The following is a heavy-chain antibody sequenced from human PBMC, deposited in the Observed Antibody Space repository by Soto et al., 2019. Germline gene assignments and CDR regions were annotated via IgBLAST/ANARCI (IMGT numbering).Heavy chain of an antibody. Sequence: QVQLVQSGAEVKKPGASVKVSCKASGYVFISYGISWVRQAPGQGLEWMGWISRHNGNTNYAQKFQGRVTITADKSTSTAYMELSSLRSEDTAVYYCARAIRYCSGGSCYPDYGMDVWGQGTTVTVSS. D-gene: IGHD2-15*01. V-gene: IGHV1-18*01. J-gene: IGHJ6*02. CDR3: ARAIRYCSGGSCYPDYGMDV. CDR1: GYVFISYG. CDR2: ISRHNGNT.